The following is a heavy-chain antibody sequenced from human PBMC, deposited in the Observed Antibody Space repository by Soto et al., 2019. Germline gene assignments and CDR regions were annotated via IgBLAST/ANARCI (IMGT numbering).Heavy chain of an antibody. Sequence: GGSLRLSCAASGFTFSSYAMSWVRQAPGKGLEWVSGIGGSGAGTNYADSVKGRFTISRDNSKNTLYLQMSSLRAEDTAVYYCVRGGGIAVAGTHLDYWGHGTLVTVSS. CDR1: GFTFSSYA. CDR2: IGGSGAGT. V-gene: IGHV3-23*01. J-gene: IGHJ4*01. CDR3: VRGGGIAVAGTHLDY. D-gene: IGHD6-19*01.